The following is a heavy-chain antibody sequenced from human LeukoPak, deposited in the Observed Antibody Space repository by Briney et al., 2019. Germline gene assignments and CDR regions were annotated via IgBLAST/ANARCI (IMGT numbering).Heavy chain of an antibody. CDR1: GYSISSGYY. CDR3: ARDRETRGFDY. CDR2: IYHSGST. V-gene: IGHV4-38-2*02. J-gene: IGHJ4*02. Sequence: SETLSLTCAVSGYSISSGYYWGWIRKPPGKGLEWIGSIYHSGSTYYNPSLKSRVTISVDTSKNQFSLKLSSVTAADTAVYYCARDRETRGFDYWGQGTLVTVSS. D-gene: IGHD5-24*01.